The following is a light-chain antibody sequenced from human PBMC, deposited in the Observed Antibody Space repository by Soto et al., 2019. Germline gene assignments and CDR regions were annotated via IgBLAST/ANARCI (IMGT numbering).Light chain of an antibody. CDR2: EVI. V-gene: IGLV2-14*01. J-gene: IGLJ2*01. Sequence: SAPTQLASVSRSRGQSITMPCTGTSSEVAAYNSISWYQQHPGKAPRLIIYEVINRPSWVSNRFSGSKSGNTASLTISGFQPEDEADYYCSSYTSIITVVFGGGTKVTGL. CDR1: SSEVAAYNS. CDR3: SSYTSIITVV.